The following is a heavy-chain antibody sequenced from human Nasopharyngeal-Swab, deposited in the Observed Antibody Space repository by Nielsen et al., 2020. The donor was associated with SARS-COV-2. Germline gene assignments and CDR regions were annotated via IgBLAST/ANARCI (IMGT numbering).Heavy chain of an antibody. D-gene: IGHD3-3*01. CDR3: ARIQGWLRFLEWLLGWFDP. CDR2: IYYSGST. CDR1: GGSISSSSYY. V-gene: IGHV4-39*01. Sequence: SETLSLTCTVSGGSISSSSYYWGWIRQPPGKGLEWIGSIYYSGSTYYNPSLKSRVTISVDTSKNQFSLKLSSVTAADTAVYYCARIQGWLRFLEWLLGWFDPWGQGTLVTVSS. J-gene: IGHJ5*02.